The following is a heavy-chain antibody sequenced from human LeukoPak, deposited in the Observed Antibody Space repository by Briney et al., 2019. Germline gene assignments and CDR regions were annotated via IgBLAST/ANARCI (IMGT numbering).Heavy chain of an antibody. V-gene: IGHV3-64D*06. D-gene: IGHD6-13*01. CDR1: GFTFSSYA. J-gene: IGHJ4*02. Sequence: GGSLRLSCSASGFTFSSYAMHWVRQAPGKGLEYVSAISSNGGSTYYADSVKGRFTISRDNSKNTLYLRMSSLRAEDTAVYYCARQQLSQLYYFDNWGQGTLVTVSS. CDR3: ARQQLSQLYYFDN. CDR2: ISSNGGST.